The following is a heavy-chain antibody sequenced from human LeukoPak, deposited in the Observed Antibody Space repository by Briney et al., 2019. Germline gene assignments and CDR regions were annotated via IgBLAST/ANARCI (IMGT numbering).Heavy chain of an antibody. D-gene: IGHD3-10*01. J-gene: IGHJ4*02. CDR3: ARRTPGIGSGSSSLDY. CDR2: INPSGGST. Sequence: ASVKVSCKASGYTFTSYYMHWVRQAPGQGLEWMGIINPSGGSTSYAQKFQGRVTMTRDTSTSRVYMELSSLRSEDTAVYYCARRTPGIGSGSSSLDYWGQGTLVTVSS. V-gene: IGHV1-46*01. CDR1: GYTFTSYY.